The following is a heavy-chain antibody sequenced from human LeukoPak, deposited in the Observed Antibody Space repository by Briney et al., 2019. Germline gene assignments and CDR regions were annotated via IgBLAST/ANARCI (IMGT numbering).Heavy chain of an antibody. CDR2: INHSGST. V-gene: IGHV4-34*01. CDR1: GFTFSSYA. D-gene: IGHD3-22*01. CDR3: ARARRNYYDSSGYYYGKYYFDY. J-gene: IGHJ4*02. Sequence: GSLRLSCAASGFTFSSYAMSWVRQAPGKGLEWIGEINHSGSTNYNPSLKSRVTISVDTSKNQFSLKLSSVTAADTAVYYCARARRNYYDSSGYYYGKYYFDYWGQGTLVTVSS.